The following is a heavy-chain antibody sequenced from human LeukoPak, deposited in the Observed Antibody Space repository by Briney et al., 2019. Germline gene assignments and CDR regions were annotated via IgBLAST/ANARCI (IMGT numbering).Heavy chain of an antibody. CDR2: IYYSGST. Sequence: SETLSLTCTVSGGSISSGGYYWSWIRQHPGKGLEWVGYIYYSGSTYYNPSLKSRVTISVDTSKNQFSLKLSSVTAADTAVYYCARAGGFFSPFGYWGQGTLVTVSS. J-gene: IGHJ4*02. CDR3: ARAGGFFSPFGY. D-gene: IGHD3-3*01. CDR1: GGSISSGGYY. V-gene: IGHV4-31*03.